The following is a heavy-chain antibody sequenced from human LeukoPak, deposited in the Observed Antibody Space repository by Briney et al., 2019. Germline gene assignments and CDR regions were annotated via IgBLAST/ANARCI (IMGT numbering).Heavy chain of an antibody. V-gene: IGHV3-23*01. CDR1: GFTFSTYA. Sequence: GGSLRLSCAASGFTFSTYAMNWVRQAPGKGLEWVSTVSGSGGATYYADSVKGRFTISRDKSKNTLYLQMNSLRAEDTAVYYCAKGDRPGRTDGLLFDYWGQGTLVTVSS. J-gene: IGHJ4*02. CDR3: AKGDRPGRTDGLLFDY. D-gene: IGHD1-14*01. CDR2: VSGSGGAT.